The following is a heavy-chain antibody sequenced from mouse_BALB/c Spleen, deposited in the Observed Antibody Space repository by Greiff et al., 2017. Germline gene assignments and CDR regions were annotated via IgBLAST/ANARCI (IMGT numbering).Heavy chain of an antibody. J-gene: IGHJ4*01. Sequence: VQLQQSGAELVRSGASVKLSCTASGFNIKDYYMHWVKQRPEQGLEWIGWIDPENGDTEYAPKFQGKATMTADTSSNTAYLQLSSLTSEDTAVYYCNGFITNAMDYWGQGTSVTVSS. D-gene: IGHD1-1*01. V-gene: IGHV14-4*02. CDR3: NGFITNAMDY. CDR1: GFNIKDYY. CDR2: IDPENGDT.